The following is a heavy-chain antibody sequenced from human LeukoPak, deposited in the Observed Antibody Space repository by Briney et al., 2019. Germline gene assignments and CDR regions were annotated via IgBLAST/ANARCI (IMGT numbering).Heavy chain of an antibody. CDR2: TNPSGGST. CDR3: ARGYCYNSNCYGNFDF. J-gene: IGHJ4*02. D-gene: IGHD2-2*01. Sequence: GASVKVSCKASGYTFTSYYMHWVRQAPGQGLEWMGITNPSGGSTSYAQKFQGRVTMTRDTSTSTVYMELSSLRSEDTAVYYCARGYCYNSNCYGNFDFWGQGTLVTVSS. V-gene: IGHV1-46*01. CDR1: GYTFTSYY.